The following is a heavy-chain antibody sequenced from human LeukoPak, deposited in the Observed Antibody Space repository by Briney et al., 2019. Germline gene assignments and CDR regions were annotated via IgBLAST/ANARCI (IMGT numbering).Heavy chain of an antibody. CDR2: LNPNSGGT. Sequence: ASVKVSCKASGYTFTGYYMHWVRQAPGQGLEWMGWLNPNSGGTNYGQKFQGRVTMTRDTSISTAYMEVSRLTSDDTAVYYCARDSGSGWYGVLDYWSQGTLVTVSS. J-gene: IGHJ4*02. V-gene: IGHV1-2*02. CDR3: ARDSGSGWYGVLDY. D-gene: IGHD6-19*01. CDR1: GYTFTGYY.